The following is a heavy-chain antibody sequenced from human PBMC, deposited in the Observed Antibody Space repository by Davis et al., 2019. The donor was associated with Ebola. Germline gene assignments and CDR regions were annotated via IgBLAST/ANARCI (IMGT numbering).Heavy chain of an antibody. Sequence: MPSETLSLTCTVSGGSLSSYHWSWIRQPPGRGLEWIGHIYFIGSTNYNSSLSSRVTISLDTSKNQFSLKLSSVTAADTAMYYCARRGTSSWYAGWFDPWGQGTLVTVSS. CDR2: IYFIGST. J-gene: IGHJ5*02. V-gene: IGHV4-59*08. D-gene: IGHD6-13*01. CDR1: GGSLSSYH. CDR3: ARRGTSSWYAGWFDP.